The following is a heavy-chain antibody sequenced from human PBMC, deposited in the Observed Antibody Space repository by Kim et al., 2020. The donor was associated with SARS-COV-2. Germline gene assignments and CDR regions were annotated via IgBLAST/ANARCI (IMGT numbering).Heavy chain of an antibody. CDR2: IWYDGSIE. CDR3: ATEHSVDEAFAF. V-gene: IGHV3-33*01. CDR1: GFTFRRYG. Sequence: GGSLRLSCAASGFTFRRYGMHWVRQAPGAGLEWVAQIWYDGSIEKYADAVKGRFRISRDNSKNTLYLQMNSLRGEDTAVYYCATEHSVDEAFAFWGQGTMVTIPS. J-gene: IGHJ3*01. D-gene: IGHD6-19*01.